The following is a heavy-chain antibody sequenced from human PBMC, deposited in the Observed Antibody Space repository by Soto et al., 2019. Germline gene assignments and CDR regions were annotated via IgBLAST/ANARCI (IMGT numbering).Heavy chain of an antibody. V-gene: IGHV1-18*04. D-gene: IGHD2-2*02. Sequence: QVQLVQSGAEVMKPGASVKVSCKASGYYFTSYGISWVRQAPGQGLEWMGWISAYNGNTNYAQNLQGRVTMTTDTSTSTAYMELRRLRSDDTAVYYCARDHCSSTSCYSAVDYWGQGTLVTVSS. CDR3: ARDHCSSTSCYSAVDY. J-gene: IGHJ4*02. CDR1: GYYFTSYG. CDR2: ISAYNGNT.